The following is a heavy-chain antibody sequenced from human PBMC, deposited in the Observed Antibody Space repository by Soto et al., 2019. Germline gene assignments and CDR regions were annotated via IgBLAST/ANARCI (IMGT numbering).Heavy chain of an antibody. CDR2: IGADNGDT. CDR3: ARYWKGAEGFDP. D-gene: IGHD1-1*01. J-gene: IGHJ5*02. Sequence: QGPLVQSGAEVKKPGASVQVSCKASGYTFSTYGCSWVRQAPGQGRECMGWIGADNGDTNYAQNFQGRVTMTTDTSTTPSYMELRSLTSDDTAVYFCARYWKGAEGFDPWGQGTLVTVSS. CDR1: GYTFSTYG. V-gene: IGHV1-18*01.